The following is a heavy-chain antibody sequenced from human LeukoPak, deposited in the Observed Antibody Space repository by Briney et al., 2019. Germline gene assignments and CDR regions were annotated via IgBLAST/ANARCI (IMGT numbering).Heavy chain of an antibody. CDR1: GFTFSSYA. CDR2: ISGSGGST. J-gene: IGHJ1*01. Sequence: GVSLRLSCAASGFTFSSYAMSWVRQAPGKGLEWVSAISGSGGSTYYADSVKGRFTISRDNSKNTLYLQMNSLRAEDTAVYYCADYYYDSSGYYPEYFQHWGQGTLVTVSS. V-gene: IGHV3-23*01. D-gene: IGHD3-22*01. CDR3: ADYYYDSSGYYPEYFQH.